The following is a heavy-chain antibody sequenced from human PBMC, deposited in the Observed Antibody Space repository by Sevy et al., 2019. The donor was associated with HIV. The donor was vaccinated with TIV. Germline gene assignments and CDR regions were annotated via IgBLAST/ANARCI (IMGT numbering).Heavy chain of an antibody. D-gene: IGHD2-2*01. CDR3: ARGCSSTSCYVVAAFDY. CDR1: GDSVSSNSAA. Sequence: QSQTLSLTCAISGDSVSSNSAAWNWIRQSPSRGLEWLGRTYYRSKWYNDYAVSVKSRITINPDTSKNQFSLQLNSVTPEDTAVYYCARGCSSTSCYVVAAFDYWGQGTLVTVSS. CDR2: TYYRSKWYN. V-gene: IGHV6-1*01. J-gene: IGHJ4*02.